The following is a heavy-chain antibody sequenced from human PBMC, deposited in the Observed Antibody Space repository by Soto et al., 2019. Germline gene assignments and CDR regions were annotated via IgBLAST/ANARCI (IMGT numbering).Heavy chain of an antibody. J-gene: IGHJ5*02. CDR3: ARDVPPVGTAIRHNWCDP. V-gene: IGHV3-7*01. CDR2: IKQDGSEK. D-gene: IGHD2-21*02. Sequence: GGSLRLSCAASGFTFSSYWMSWVRQAPGKGLEWVANIKQDGSEKYYVDSVKGRFTISRDNAKNSLYLQMNSLRAEDAAVYYCARDVPPVGTAIRHNWCDPWGQGTLVTVSS. CDR1: GFTFSSYW.